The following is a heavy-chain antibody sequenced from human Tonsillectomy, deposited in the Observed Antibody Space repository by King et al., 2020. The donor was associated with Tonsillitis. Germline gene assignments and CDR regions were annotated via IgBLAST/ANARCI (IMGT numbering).Heavy chain of an antibody. CDR2: ISSSGNTI. D-gene: IGHD6-6*01. V-gene: IGHV3-48*03. CDR1: GFTFSSYE. Sequence: VQLVESGGGLVQPGGSLRLSCAASGFTFSSYEMNWVRQAPGKGLEWGSYISSSGNTIYYADSVKGRFTISRDNANNSLCLQMNSLRAEDTAVYYCARGFDEMSSSWPYFDYWGQGTLVTVSS. J-gene: IGHJ4*02. CDR3: ARGFDEMSSSWPYFDY.